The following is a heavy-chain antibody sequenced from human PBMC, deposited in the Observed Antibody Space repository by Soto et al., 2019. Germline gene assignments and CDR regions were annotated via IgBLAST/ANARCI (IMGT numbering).Heavy chain of an antibody. CDR3: ARGDATLSAYYYSMDV. CDR1: GFTLSSYW. D-gene: IGHD1-26*01. V-gene: IGHV3-74*01. J-gene: IGHJ6*03. Sequence: ELQLVESGGGLVQPGGSLRLSCVASGFTLSSYWMHGVRQAPGKGLVWVSRINSDGSSRTYADSVRGRSSISRDNAKNTLYLQMNSLRAEDTAVYYCARGDATLSAYYYSMDVWGKGTTVTVSS. CDR2: INSDGSSR.